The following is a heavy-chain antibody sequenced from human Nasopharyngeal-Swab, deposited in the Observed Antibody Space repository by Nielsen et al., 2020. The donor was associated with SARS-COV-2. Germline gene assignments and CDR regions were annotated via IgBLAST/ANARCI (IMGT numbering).Heavy chain of an antibody. CDR1: GFTFSSYS. V-gene: IGHV3-21*01. CDR2: ISSSSSYI. J-gene: IGHJ6*02. D-gene: IGHD3-22*01. CDR3: ARGGNYYDSSGYVYYYYGMDV. Sequence: GESLKISCAASGFTFSSYSMNWVRQAPGKGLEWVSSISSSSSYIYYADSVKGRFTISRDNSQNKLYLQMNSLRAEDTAVYYCARGGNYYDSSGYVYYYYGMDVWGQGTTVTVSS.